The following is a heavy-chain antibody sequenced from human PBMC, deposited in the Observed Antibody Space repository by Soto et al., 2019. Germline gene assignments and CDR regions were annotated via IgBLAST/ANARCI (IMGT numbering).Heavy chain of an antibody. V-gene: IGHV1-69*13. Sequence: GASVKVSCKASGGTFISYAISWVRQAPGQGLEWMGGIIPIFGTANDAQKFQGRVTITADESTSTAYMELSSLRSEDTAVYYCARGTPGYSSSSPLGYWGQGTLVT. CDR2: IIPIFGTA. D-gene: IGHD6-6*01. CDR3: ARGTPGYSSSSPLGY. J-gene: IGHJ4*02. CDR1: GGTFISYA.